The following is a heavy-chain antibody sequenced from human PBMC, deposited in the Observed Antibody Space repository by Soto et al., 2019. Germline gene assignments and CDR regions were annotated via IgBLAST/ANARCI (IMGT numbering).Heavy chain of an antibody. Sequence: GGSLRLSCAASGFTFSTYTMNWVRQAPGKGLEWVSSMSSNGNYIYYADSVKGRFTISRDYAKNSLYLQMNSLRAEDTAVYYCARDLYGDYAPSYNMDGWGQGTTVTVSS. CDR2: MSSNGNYI. CDR3: ARDLYGDYAPSYNMDG. D-gene: IGHD4-17*01. V-gene: IGHV3-21*01. CDR1: GFTFSTYT. J-gene: IGHJ6*02.